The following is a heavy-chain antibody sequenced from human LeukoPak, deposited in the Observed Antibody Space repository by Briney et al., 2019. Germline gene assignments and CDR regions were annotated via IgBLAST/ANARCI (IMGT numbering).Heavy chain of an antibody. CDR2: ISAYNGNT. D-gene: IGHD2-2*01. V-gene: IGHV1-18*01. Sequence: ASVKVSCKASGYTFTSYGISWVRQAPGQGLEWMGWISAYNGNTNYAQKFQGRVTITRDTSASTAYMELSSLRSEDTAVYYCARDKQYPSSGMDVWGQRTTVTVSS. J-gene: IGHJ6*02. CDR1: GYTFTSYG. CDR3: ARDKQYPSSGMDV.